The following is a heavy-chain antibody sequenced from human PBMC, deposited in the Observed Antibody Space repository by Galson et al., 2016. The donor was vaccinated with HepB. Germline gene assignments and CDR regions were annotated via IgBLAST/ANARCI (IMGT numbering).Heavy chain of an antibody. D-gene: IGHD2-21*01. V-gene: IGHV3-53*01. J-gene: IGHJ4*02. CDR1: GSIVSTNY. CDR2: IYSSGDT. CDR3: ASPVPLGD. Sequence: SLRLSCAASGSIVSTNYMTWVRQAPGKGLEWVSIIYSSGDTYYADSVQGRFTISRDNSKNTLYLQMNSLRVEDTAVYYCASPVPLGDWGQGTLVTVSS.